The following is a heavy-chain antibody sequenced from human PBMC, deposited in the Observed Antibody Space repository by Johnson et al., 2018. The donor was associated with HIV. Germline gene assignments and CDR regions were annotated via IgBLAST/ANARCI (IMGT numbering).Heavy chain of an antibody. V-gene: IGHV3-23*04. J-gene: IGHJ3*02. Sequence: VQLVESGGGLVQPGGSLRLSCVASGFTFSNYPMTWVRQGPGTGLEWVSAISGSDGSTYYADSVKGRFTISRDNSKNTLYLQMNSLRAEETAVYYCAKGEGYCGGDCLDAFDIWGQGTMVTVSS. CDR1: GFTFSNYP. D-gene: IGHD2-21*01. CDR2: ISGSDGST. CDR3: AKGEGYCGGDCLDAFDI.